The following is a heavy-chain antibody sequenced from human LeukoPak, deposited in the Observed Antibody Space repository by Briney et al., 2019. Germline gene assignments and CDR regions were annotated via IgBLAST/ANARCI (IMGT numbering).Heavy chain of an antibody. V-gene: IGHV4-34*01. D-gene: IGHD6-6*01. Sequence: SETLSLTCAVYDGSFSGYYRSWIRKPPGKGLEWIGEINHGGSTNYNPSLKSRVTISVDTSKNQFSLKLSSVTAADTAVYYCARGSRIAARNWFDPWGQGTLVTVSS. CDR1: DGSFSGYY. J-gene: IGHJ5*02. CDR3: ARGSRIAARNWFDP. CDR2: INHGGST.